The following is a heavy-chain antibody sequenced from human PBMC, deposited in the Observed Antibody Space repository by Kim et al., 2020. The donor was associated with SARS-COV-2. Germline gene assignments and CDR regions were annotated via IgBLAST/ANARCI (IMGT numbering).Heavy chain of an antibody. CDR2: ISGSGGST. V-gene: IGHV3-23*01. Sequence: GGSLRLSCAASGFTFSSYAMSWVRQAPGKGLEWVSAISGSGGSTYYADSVKGRFTISRDNSKNTLYLQMNSLRAEDTAVYYCAKDHLGNPLRFFGPDYWGQGTLVTVSS. CDR1: GFTFSSYA. J-gene: IGHJ4*02. D-gene: IGHD3-3*01. CDR3: AKDHLGNPLRFFGPDY.